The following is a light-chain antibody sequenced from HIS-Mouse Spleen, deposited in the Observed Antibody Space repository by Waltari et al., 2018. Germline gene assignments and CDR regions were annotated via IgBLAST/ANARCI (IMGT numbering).Light chain of an antibody. CDR3: QSYDSSLSGSGV. Sequence: QSVLTQPPSVSGAPGQRVTISCTGSSSNIGAGYDVHWYQQLPGTAPQLLIHGNSNRPSAFPARFSGSKSGTSASLAITGLQAEDEADYYCQSYDSSLSGSGVFGGGTKLTVL. J-gene: IGLJ2*01. CDR2: GNS. V-gene: IGLV1-40*01. CDR1: SSNIGAGYD.